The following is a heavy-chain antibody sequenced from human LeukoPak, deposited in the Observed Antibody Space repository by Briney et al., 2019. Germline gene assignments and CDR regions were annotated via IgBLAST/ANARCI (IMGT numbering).Heavy chain of an antibody. J-gene: IGHJ3*02. D-gene: IGHD3-10*01. CDR2: VGHSGTT. Sequence: KSSETLSLTCAVYGGSLNDYLWSWIRQPPGQGLEWIGEVGHSGTTNYNPSLKSRVTISDDTSKNQFSLKLTSVTAADTAVYYCARELISSRAAFDTWGQGTVVTVSS. CDR1: GGSLNDYL. CDR3: ARELISSRAAFDT. V-gene: IGHV4-34*01.